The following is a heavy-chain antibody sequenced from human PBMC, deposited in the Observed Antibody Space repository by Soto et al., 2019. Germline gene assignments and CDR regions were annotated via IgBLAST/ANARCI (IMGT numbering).Heavy chain of an antibody. CDR2: IYASGST. Sequence: XETLSLTCNVADYSLSTYYWSWIRQSAGKGLEWIGRIYASGSTNYNPSLKGRVSMSVDTSKKQFSLKMMSVTAADTAMYYCARSAIPRGGWFRHWGQGVLVTVSS. V-gene: IGHV4-4*07. D-gene: IGHD2-21*01. CDR1: DYSLSTYY. J-gene: IGHJ5*02. CDR3: ARSAIPRGGWFRH.